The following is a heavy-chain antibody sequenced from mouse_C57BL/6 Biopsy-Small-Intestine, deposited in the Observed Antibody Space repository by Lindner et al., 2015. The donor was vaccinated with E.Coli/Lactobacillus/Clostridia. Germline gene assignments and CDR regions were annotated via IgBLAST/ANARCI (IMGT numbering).Heavy chain of an antibody. J-gene: IGHJ3*01. CDR3: AIGTSGPWLAY. CDR1: GYSFTGSY. CDR2: INPGTGDT. D-gene: IGHD3-1*01. Sequence: QLQESGPELVKPGASVKISCKASGYSFTGSYIQWVKQSPEKSLEWIGEINPGTGDTTYNQKFKARATLTVDKSSSTAYMQLKSLTSEDSAIYYCAIGTSGPWLAYWGQGTLVTFSA. V-gene: IGHV1-42*01.